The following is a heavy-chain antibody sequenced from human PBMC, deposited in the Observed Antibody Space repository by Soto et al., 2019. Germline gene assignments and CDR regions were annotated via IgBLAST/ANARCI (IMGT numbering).Heavy chain of an antibody. CDR1: GFTFSSYA. J-gene: IGHJ4*02. V-gene: IGHV3-23*01. CDR3: SKGGWFGSSDH. D-gene: IGHD3-10*01. Sequence: EVQLLESGGGLVQPGGSLRLSCAASGFTFSSYAMSWVRQAPGKGLEWVSAISGSGGSTYYADSVKGRFTISRDNSKNTLYVQKISLRAEDTGVDYCSKGGWFGSSDHWGQGTLVTVSA. CDR2: ISGSGGST.